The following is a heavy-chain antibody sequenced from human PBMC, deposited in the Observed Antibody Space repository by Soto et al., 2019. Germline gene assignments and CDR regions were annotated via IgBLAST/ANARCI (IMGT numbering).Heavy chain of an antibody. Sequence: GWSLRLSCAASRYTVKSHGLSWVRQAPGKGLEWVSTIDSSGVNTHYADSVKGRFTISRDNSRNTLHLQMHDLRADDTALYYCVSWVSAHFDYWGQGTVVTVSS. J-gene: IGHJ4*02. CDR3: VSWVSAHFDY. D-gene: IGHD3-16*01. CDR1: RYTVKSHG. V-gene: IGHV3-23*01. CDR2: IDSSGVNT.